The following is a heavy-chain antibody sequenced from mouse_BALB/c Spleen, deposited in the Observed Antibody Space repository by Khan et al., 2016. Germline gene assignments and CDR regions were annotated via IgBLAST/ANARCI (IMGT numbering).Heavy chain of an antibody. V-gene: IGHV9-3*02. CDR1: EYTFTNYG. CDR2: INTNTGEP. Sequence: QLQLVQSGPELKKPGETVKISCKASEYTFTNYGMNWVKQAPGKGLKWMGWINTNTGEPTYAEEFKGRFAFSLDASASTAYLQINNLKHEDSATDFCARTGDYPYYAMDYWGQGTSVTVSS. D-gene: IGHD2-13*01. CDR3: ARTGDYPYYAMDY. J-gene: IGHJ4*01.